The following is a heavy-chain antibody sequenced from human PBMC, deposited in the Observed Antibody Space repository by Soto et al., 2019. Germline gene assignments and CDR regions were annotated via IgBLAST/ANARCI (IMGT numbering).Heavy chain of an antibody. V-gene: IGHV1-2*04. CDR1: GYTFTGYY. J-gene: IGHJ2*01. D-gene: IGHD6-6*01. CDR3: AREGIAARPGSYWYFDL. CDR2: INHNSGGT. Sequence: ASVKVSCKASGYTFTGYYMHWVRQAPGQGLEWMGWINHNSGGTNYAQKFQGWVTMTRDTSISTAYMELSRLRSDDTAVYYCAREGIAARPGSYWYFDLWGRGTLVTVSS.